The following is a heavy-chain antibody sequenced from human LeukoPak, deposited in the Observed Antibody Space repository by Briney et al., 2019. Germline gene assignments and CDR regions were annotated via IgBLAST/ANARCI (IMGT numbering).Heavy chain of an antibody. Sequence: SETLSLTCTVSGGPISSYYWSWIRQPPGKGLEWIGYIYNSGGTNYNPSLKSRVTTSVDTSKNQFSLKLTSVTAADTAVYYCARYRGNSNGGFDPWGQGTLVTVSS. CDR2: IYNSGGT. J-gene: IGHJ5*02. V-gene: IGHV4-59*01. CDR1: GGPISSYY. D-gene: IGHD4-23*01. CDR3: ARYRGNSNGGFDP.